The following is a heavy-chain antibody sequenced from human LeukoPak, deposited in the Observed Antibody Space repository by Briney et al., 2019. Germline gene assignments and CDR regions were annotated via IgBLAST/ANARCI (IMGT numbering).Heavy chain of an antibody. V-gene: IGHV1-2*02. CDR1: GYTFTGCN. Sequence: ASVKVSFKASGYTFTGCNMHWVRQRHGQGLGWMGWFNPNSGDTNYAKKFQGRVTMTRDTSICTAYMELSRLRSDDKAVYYCAREMECSGGSCYPSNDYWGQGTLVTVSS. CDR2: FNPNSGDT. D-gene: IGHD2-15*01. CDR3: AREMECSGGSCYPSNDY. J-gene: IGHJ4*02.